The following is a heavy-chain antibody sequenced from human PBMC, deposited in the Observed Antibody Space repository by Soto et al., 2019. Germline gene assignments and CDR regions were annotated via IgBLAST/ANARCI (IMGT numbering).Heavy chain of an antibody. D-gene: IGHD4-17*01. CDR3: AREDDYGYRYINYGLDV. Sequence: GGSLRLSCLASGFTFNIYALHWVRQAPGKGLEWVAVISFDGTKKYYSDSVKGRFTISRDNLKNTLYLQMNNLRVEDAALYFCAREDDYGYRYINYGLDVWGQGTTVTVSS. CDR2: ISFDGTKK. J-gene: IGHJ6*02. CDR1: GFTFNIYA. V-gene: IGHV3-30-3*01.